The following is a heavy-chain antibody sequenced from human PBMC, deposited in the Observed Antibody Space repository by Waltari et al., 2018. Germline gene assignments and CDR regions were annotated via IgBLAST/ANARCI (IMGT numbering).Heavy chain of an antibody. V-gene: IGHV4-61*09. J-gene: IGHJ4*02. D-gene: IGHD1-26*01. Sequence: QVQLQESGPGLVKPSQTLSLTCTVSGGSISSGSYYWSWIRQPAGKGLEWIGYIYTSGGPNYTPSLKSRVTKSVDTSKNQFSLKLSSVTAADTAVYYCARISSVGANPFDYWGQGTLVTVSS. CDR2: IYTSGGP. CDR1: GGSISSGSYY. CDR3: ARISSVGANPFDY.